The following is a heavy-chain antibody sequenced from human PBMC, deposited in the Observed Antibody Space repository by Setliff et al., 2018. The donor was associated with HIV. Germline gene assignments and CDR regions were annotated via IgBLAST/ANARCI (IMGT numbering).Heavy chain of an antibody. CDR3: TKDHLSGWASDC. CDR1: GFTFSNHW. CDR2: IKQDGSEE. D-gene: IGHD6-19*01. Sequence: GESLKISCEASGFTFSNHWMHWVRQAPGKGLEWVAKIKQDGSEEYYVDSVKGRFTISRDNAKNSVYLQMNSLRVEDTAMYYCTKDHLSGWASDCWGQGTQVTVSS. J-gene: IGHJ4*02. V-gene: IGHV3-7*01.